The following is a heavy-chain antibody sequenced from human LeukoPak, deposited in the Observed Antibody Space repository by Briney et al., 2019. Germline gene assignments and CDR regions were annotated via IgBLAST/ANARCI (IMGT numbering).Heavy chain of an antibody. D-gene: IGHD3-22*01. CDR2: INANTGNP. V-gene: IGHV7-4-1*02. Sequence: ASVKVSCKASGYTFTSYAMNWVRQAPGQGLEWMGWINANTGNPTYAQGFTGRFVFSLDTSVSTAYLQISSLKAEDTAVYYCARGSELYYYDSSGYQYYYYMDVWGKGTTVTVSS. J-gene: IGHJ6*03. CDR1: GYTFTSYA. CDR3: ARGSELYYYDSSGYQYYYYMDV.